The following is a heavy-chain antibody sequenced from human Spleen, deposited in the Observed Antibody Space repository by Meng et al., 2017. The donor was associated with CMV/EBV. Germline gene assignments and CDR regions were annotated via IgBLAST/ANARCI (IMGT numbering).Heavy chain of an antibody. V-gene: IGHV4-39*07. CDR3: AGGKGYSSSSDFHY. CDR1: GDSISSRNYY. J-gene: IGHJ4*01. CDR2: VYSRGST. Sequence: QVQLQESGPGLAKPSEPLSLTCTVSGDSISSRNYYWDFIRQPPGKGLEWIGGVYSRGSTYYNPSLKSRLTVSLDTSNNQFSLRLTSVIAADSAIYYCAGGKGYSSSSDFHYWGHGTLVTVSS. D-gene: IGHD6-13*01.